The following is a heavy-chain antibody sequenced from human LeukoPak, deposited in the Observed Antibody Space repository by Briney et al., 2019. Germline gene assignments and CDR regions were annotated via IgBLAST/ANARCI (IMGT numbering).Heavy chain of an antibody. J-gene: IGHJ4*02. CDR2: ISYSGST. CDR1: GGSISSFY. Sequence: SEALSLICTVSGGSISSFYWSWIRQPPGKGLEWIGYISYSGSTNYNPSLKSRVTISVDTSKNQFSLKVSSVTAADTAVYYCARVGSSSRIDYWGQGTLVTVSS. V-gene: IGHV4-59*01. D-gene: IGHD6-13*01. CDR3: ARVGSSSRIDY.